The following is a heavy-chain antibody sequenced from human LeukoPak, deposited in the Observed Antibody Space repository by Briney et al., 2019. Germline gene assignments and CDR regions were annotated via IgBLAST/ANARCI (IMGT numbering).Heavy chain of an antibody. CDR1: GFSFSNAW. D-gene: IGHD6-13*01. V-gene: IGHV3-30*02. CDR3: AKDQRYSSSWCDY. Sequence: GGSLRLSCAVSGFSFSNAWMSWVRQAPGKGLEWVAFIRYDGSNKYYADSVKGRFTISRDNSKNTLYLQMNSLRAEDTAVYYCAKDQRYSSSWCDYWGQGTLVTVSS. CDR2: IRYDGSNK. J-gene: IGHJ4*02.